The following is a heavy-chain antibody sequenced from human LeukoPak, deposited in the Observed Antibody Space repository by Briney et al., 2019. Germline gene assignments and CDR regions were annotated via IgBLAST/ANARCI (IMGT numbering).Heavy chain of an antibody. V-gene: IGHV3-7*02. D-gene: IGHD3-3*01. CDR2: IKLDGSEK. CDR3: ARRGTSFDY. Sequence: GGSLRLSCAASGFIFSNYWMSWLRQAPGKGLEWVASIKLDGSEKYHVDSVKGRFTISRDNARNSLYLQMNSLRAEDTAVYYCARRGTSFDYWGQGTLVTVSS. J-gene: IGHJ4*02. CDR1: GFIFSNYW.